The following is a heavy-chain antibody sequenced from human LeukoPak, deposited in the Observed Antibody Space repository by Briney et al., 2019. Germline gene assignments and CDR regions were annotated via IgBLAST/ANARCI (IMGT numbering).Heavy chain of an antibody. CDR1: GGSISSYY. V-gene: IGHV4-59*01. J-gene: IGHJ4*02. Sequence: ASETLSLTCTVSGGSISSYYWSWIRQPPGKGLEWIGYIYYSGSTNYNPSFKSRVTISVDTSKNQFSLKLTSATAADTAVYYCARGSPRADYWGQGTLVTVSS. CDR3: ARGSPRADY. CDR2: IYYSGST.